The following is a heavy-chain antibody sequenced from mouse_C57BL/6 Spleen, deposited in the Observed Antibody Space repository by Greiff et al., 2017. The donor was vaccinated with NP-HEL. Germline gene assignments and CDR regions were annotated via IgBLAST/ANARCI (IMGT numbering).Heavy chain of an antibody. CDR1: GYTFTSFW. V-gene: IGHV1-69*01. CDR3: ARLCDYGFAY. Sequence: QVQLQQPGAELVMPGASVKLSCKASGYTFTSFWMHWVKQRPGQGLEWIGEIDPSDSYTNYNQKFKGKSTLTVDKSSSTAYMQLSSLTSEDSAVYYCARLCDYGFAYWGQGALVTVSA. J-gene: IGHJ3*01. D-gene: IGHD6-5*01. CDR2: IDPSDSYT.